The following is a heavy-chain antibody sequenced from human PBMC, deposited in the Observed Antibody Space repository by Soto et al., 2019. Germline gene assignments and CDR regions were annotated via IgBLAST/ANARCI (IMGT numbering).Heavy chain of an antibody. V-gene: IGHV1-69*12. CDR3: ARGVTSVSFPPVDY. J-gene: IGHJ4*02. D-gene: IGHD1-26*01. Sequence: QVQLVQSGAEVKKPGSSVKVSCKASGGTFSSYSFTWVRQAPGQGLERMGGFSPIFGTANYAQKFLVRVTITADEFTRTVYMELSSLRSAHTAVYYCARGVTSVSFPPVDYWGQGTLVTVSS. CDR2: FSPIFGTA. CDR1: GGTFSSYS.